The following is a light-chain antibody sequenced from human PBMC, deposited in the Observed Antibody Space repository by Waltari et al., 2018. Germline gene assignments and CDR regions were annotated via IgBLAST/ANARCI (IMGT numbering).Light chain of an antibody. Sequence: QSALTQPASVSGSPGQSITISCAGSRSDVGTYDLVSWYQHHPGKAPKLIIYEVTKRPSGVPDRFSGSKSGNTASLTISGLQAADEADYYCCSCAGVTPYVLFGGGTKVTVL. V-gene: IGLV2-23*02. J-gene: IGLJ2*01. CDR3: CSCAGVTPYVL. CDR2: EVT. CDR1: RSDVGTYDL.